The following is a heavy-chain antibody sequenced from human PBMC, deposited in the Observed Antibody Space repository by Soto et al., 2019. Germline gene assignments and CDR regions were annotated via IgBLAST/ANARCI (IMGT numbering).Heavy chain of an antibody. V-gene: IGHV1-18*01. CDR1: GYTFTSYA. J-gene: IGHJ4*02. CDR2: ISAYNGTT. Sequence: QVQLVQSGAEVKKPGASVKVSCKASGYTFTSYAISWVRQAPGQGLEWMGWISAYNGTTNYAQKLQGRVTMTTDTSTSTASMELRSLRSDATAVYFCAREAPPEDYWGQGTLVTVSS. CDR3: AREAPPEDY.